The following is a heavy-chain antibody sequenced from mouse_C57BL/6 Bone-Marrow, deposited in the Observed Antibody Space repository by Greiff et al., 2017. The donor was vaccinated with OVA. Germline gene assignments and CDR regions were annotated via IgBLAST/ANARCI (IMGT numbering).Heavy chain of an antibody. Sequence: EVQLQQSGPELVKPGASVKISCKASGYTFTDYYMNWVKQSHGKSLEWIGDINPNNGGTSYNQKFKGKATLTVDKSSSTAYMELRSLTSEDSAVYYCARRRERSTMVSKYYFDYWGQGTTLTVSS. J-gene: IGHJ2*01. CDR3: ARRRERSTMVSKYYFDY. D-gene: IGHD2-2*01. CDR1: GYTFTDYY. V-gene: IGHV1-26*01. CDR2: INPNNGGT.